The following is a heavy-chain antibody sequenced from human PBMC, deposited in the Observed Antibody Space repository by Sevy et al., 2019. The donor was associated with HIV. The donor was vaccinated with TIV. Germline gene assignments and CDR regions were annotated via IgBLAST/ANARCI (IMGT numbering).Heavy chain of an antibody. Sequence: GESLKISCKGSGYTFNTYWIAWVRQMPGKGLEWMGIIYPDDSDTRYSQSFQGHVTISADKSTDTAYLQWSSLKASDTAMYYCARPALNYYDSNGYGFNLWGQGTMVTVSS. V-gene: IGHV5-51*01. CDR3: ARPALNYYDSNGYGFNL. J-gene: IGHJ3*01. D-gene: IGHD3-22*01. CDR2: IYPDDSDT. CDR1: GYTFNTYW.